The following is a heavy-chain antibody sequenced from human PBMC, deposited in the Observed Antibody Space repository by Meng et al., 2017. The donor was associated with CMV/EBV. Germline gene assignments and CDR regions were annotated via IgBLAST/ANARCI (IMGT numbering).Heavy chain of an antibody. Sequence: SETLSLTCTVSGGSISSYYWSWIRQPPGKGLEWIGYIYYSGSTNYNPSLKSRVTISVDTSKNQFSLKLSSVTAADTAEYYCARLALLSETYYYGSGGYAPPGMDVWGQGTTVTVSS. J-gene: IGHJ6*02. V-gene: IGHV4-59*01. CDR2: IYYSGST. D-gene: IGHD3-10*01. CDR3: ARLALLSETYYYGSGGYAPPGMDV. CDR1: GGSISSYY.